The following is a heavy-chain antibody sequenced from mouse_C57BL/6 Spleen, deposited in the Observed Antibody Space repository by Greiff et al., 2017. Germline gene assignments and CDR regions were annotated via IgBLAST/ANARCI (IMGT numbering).Heavy chain of an antibody. CDR3: ARDSSGYYFDY. Sequence: VQLQQPGAELVKPGASVKMSCKASGFTFTSYWITWVKQRPGQGLEWIGDIYPGSGSTNYNEKFKGKATLTVDTSSSTAYMQLSSLTSEDAAVYYCARDSSGYYFDYWGQGTTLTVSS. CDR2: IYPGSGST. J-gene: IGHJ2*01. CDR1: GFTFTSYW. D-gene: IGHD3-2*02. V-gene: IGHV1-55*01.